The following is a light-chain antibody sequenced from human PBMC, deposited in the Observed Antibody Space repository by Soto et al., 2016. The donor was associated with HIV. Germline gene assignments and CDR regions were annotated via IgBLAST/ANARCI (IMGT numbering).Light chain of an antibody. CDR3: MSRDNNTNPVI. Sequence: SSELTQDPAVSVALGQTVRITCRGDSLRSYFPNWYQQKPGQAPVFVIYGQSNRPSGIPDRFSGSSSGNTASLTITGAQAEDEADYYCMSRDNNTNPVIFGGGTKLTVL. CDR2: GQS. CDR1: SLRSYF. J-gene: IGLJ2*01. V-gene: IGLV3-19*01.